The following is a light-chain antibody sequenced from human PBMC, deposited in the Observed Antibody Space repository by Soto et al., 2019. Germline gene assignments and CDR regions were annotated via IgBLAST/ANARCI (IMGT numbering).Light chain of an antibody. CDR2: RNN. J-gene: IGLJ1*01. V-gene: IGLV1-47*01. Sequence: QSVMTQPPSVSAAPGQKVTISCSGSSSNIGGNSVSWYQQLPGTAPKLLIYRNNQRPSGVPDRSSGSKSGTTASLAISGLRSEDEADYYCSGWDDSLSGLVFGTGTKVTVL. CDR1: SSNIGGNS. CDR3: SGWDDSLSGLV.